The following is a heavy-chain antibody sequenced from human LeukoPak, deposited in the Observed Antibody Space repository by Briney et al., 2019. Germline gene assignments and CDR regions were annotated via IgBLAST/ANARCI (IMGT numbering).Heavy chain of an antibody. Sequence: SETLSLTCTASGGSISSGGYYWSWIRQHPGKGLEWIGYIYYSGSTYYTPSLKSRVTISVDTSKNQFSLKLSSVTAADTAVYYCAREESYYYDSSGYGDAFDIWGQGTMVTVSS. CDR2: IYYSGST. V-gene: IGHV4-31*03. D-gene: IGHD3-22*01. CDR3: AREESYYYDSSGYGDAFDI. CDR1: GGSISSGGYY. J-gene: IGHJ3*02.